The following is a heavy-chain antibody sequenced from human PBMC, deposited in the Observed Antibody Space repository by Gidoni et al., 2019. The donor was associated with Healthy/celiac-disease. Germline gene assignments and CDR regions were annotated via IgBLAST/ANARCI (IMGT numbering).Heavy chain of an antibody. CDR3: AGGLFPRRFLEWLLSPPDYYGMDV. CDR1: GFTVSSNY. J-gene: IGHJ6*02. Sequence: EVQLVESGGGLIQPGGSLRLSCAASGFTVSSNYMSWVRQAPGKGLEGVSVIYSCYADSGKGRFTISKGKSKNPLYLQMNSLRAEGTAVYYWAGGLFPRRFLEWLLSPPDYYGMDVWGQGTTVTVSS. V-gene: IGHV3-66*03. CDR2: IYSC. D-gene: IGHD3-3*01.